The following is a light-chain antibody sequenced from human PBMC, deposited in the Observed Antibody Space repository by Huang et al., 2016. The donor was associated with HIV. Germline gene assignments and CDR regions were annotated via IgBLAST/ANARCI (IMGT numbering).Light chain of an antibody. V-gene: IGKV1-NL1*01. CDR3: QQYHSLPWT. CDR2: ATS. Sequence: DIQMTQSPSSLSASVGDRVTITCRASQGIGNSLAWYQQKPEKAPRLLLYATSTLESGVPSRVSGSGSWTHYTLTINTLQPEDIASYYCQQYHSLPWTFGQGTKVEIK. J-gene: IGKJ1*01. CDR1: QGIGNS.